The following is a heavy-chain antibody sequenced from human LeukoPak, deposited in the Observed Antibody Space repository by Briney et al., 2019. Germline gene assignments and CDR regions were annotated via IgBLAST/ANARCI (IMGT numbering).Heavy chain of an antibody. CDR3: ARAPSEIGGYYPKYFRH. CDR1: GFTLSSYW. J-gene: IGHJ1*01. V-gene: IGHV3-74*01. Sequence: SGGSLRLSCAASGFTLSSYWMHWVRQAPGKGLVWVSRIKSDGRTNYADSVKGRFTISRDNAKNTVSLQMNSLRAEDTGEYYCARAPSEIGGYYPKYFRHWGQGTLVIVSS. CDR2: IKSDGRT. D-gene: IGHD3-22*01.